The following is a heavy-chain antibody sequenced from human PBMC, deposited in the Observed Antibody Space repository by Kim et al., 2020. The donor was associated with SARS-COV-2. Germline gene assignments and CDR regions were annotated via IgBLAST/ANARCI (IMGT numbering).Heavy chain of an antibody. CDR1: GGSFSGYY. V-gene: IGHV4-34*01. Sequence: SETLSLTCAVYGGSFSGYYWSWIRQPPGKGLEWIGEINHSGSTNYNPSLKSGVTISVDTSKNQFSLKLSSVNAADTAVYYCASGRRNGSGSYQARYYSYGMDVWGQGTTVTVSS. J-gene: IGHJ6*02. CDR2: INHSGST. CDR3: ASGRRNGSGSYQARYYSYGMDV. D-gene: IGHD3-10*01.